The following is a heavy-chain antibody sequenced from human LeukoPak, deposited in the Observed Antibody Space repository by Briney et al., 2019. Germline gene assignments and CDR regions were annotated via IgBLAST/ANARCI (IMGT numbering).Heavy chain of an antibody. J-gene: IGHJ4*02. CDR2: INHSGST. D-gene: IGHD6-19*01. V-gene: IGHV4-34*01. Sequence: SETLSLTCAVYGGSFSGYYWSWIRQPPGKGLEWIGEINHSGSTNYNPSLKSRVTISVDTSKNQFSLKLSSVTAADTAVYYCARLSGWPLYFDYWGQGTLVTVSS. CDR1: GGSFSGYY. CDR3: ARLSGWPLYFDY.